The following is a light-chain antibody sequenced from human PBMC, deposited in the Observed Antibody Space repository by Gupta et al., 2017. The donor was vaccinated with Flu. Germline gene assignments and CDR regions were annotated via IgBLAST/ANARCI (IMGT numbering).Light chain of an antibody. CDR2: WAS. Sequence: DLVMTQSPDSLAVSLGERSTIKCTSSQSLLWYSNQNSYLAWYQQKPGQPPKLFIYWASTRETGVPDRFSGSGSGTEFTLTISRLEPEDSAMYYCQQYYSSPVAFGRGTKVEIK. V-gene: IGKV4-1*01. J-gene: IGKJ4*01. CDR1: QSLLWYSNQNSY. CDR3: QQYYSSPVA.